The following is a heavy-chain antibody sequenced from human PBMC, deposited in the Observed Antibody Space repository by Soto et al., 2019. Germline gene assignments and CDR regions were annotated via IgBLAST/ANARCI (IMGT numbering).Heavy chain of an antibody. CDR3: ARVRSSSGGWFDP. Sequence: ASVKVSCKASGYTFTSYYMHWVRQAPGQGLEWMGRISANSGNTNYAQKLQGRVTMTTDTSTSTAYMELRSLRSDDTAVYYCARVRSSSGGWFDPWGQGTLVTVSS. CDR1: GYTFTSYY. J-gene: IGHJ5*02. D-gene: IGHD6-6*01. CDR2: ISANSGNT. V-gene: IGHV1-18*04.